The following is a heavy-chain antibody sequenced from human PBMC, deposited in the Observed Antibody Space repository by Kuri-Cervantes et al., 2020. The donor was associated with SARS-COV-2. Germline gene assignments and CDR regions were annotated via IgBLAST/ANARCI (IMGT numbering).Heavy chain of an antibody. D-gene: IGHD3-10*01. Sequence: GESLKISCAASGFSFSMYWMSWVRQAPGKGLEWVANIKKDGSEKYYVDSVKGRFTISRDNSKNTLYLQMNSLRAEDTAVYYCAKEGFFYGSGRHFDYWGQGTLVTVSS. CDR1: GFSFSMYW. CDR3: AKEGFFYGSGRHFDY. CDR2: IKKDGSEK. J-gene: IGHJ4*02. V-gene: IGHV3-7*03.